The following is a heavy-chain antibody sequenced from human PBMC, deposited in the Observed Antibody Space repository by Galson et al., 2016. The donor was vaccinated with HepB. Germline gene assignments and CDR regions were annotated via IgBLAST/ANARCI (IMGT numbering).Heavy chain of an antibody. J-gene: IGHJ4*02. D-gene: IGHD3-10*01. V-gene: IGHV3-30-3*01. Sequence: SLRLSCAASGFTFKKYAMYWVRQAPGKGLEWVAVISYDGSTNNHADSGRGRFTISRDNSKHRLYLQMNGLRVDETAVYYCSREMTGSYFDWGQGTLVTVSS. CDR1: GFTFKKYA. CDR3: SREMTGSYFD. CDR2: ISYDGSTN.